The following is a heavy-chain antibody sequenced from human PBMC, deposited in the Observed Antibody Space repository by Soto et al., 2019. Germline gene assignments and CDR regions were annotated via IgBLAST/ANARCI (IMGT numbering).Heavy chain of an antibody. Sequence: SETLSLTCTVSGGSISNYYWSWVRQPPGKGLEWIGYIYDSGSTNYNPSLKSRVTISVDTSKNQFSLRLTSVTAADTAVYYCARDGLLLRPEDWFDPWGQGTLVTV. J-gene: IGHJ5*02. CDR3: ARDGLLLRPEDWFDP. CDR1: GGSISNYY. CDR2: IYDSGST. D-gene: IGHD3-22*01. V-gene: IGHV4-59*01.